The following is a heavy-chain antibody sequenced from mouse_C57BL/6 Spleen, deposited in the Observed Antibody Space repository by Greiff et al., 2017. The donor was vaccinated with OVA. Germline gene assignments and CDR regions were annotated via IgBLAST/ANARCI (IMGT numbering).Heavy chain of an antibody. D-gene: IGHD1-1*01. CDR2: IDPENGDT. CDR1: GFNIKDDY. Sequence: VQLKQSGAELVRPGASVKLSCTASGFNIKDDYMHWVKQRPEQGLEWIGWIDPENGDTEYASKFQGKATITADTSSNTAYLQLSSLTSEDTAVYYCTKNYGSSLYWYFDVWGTGTTVTVSS. V-gene: IGHV14-4*01. J-gene: IGHJ1*03. CDR3: TKNYGSSLYWYFDV.